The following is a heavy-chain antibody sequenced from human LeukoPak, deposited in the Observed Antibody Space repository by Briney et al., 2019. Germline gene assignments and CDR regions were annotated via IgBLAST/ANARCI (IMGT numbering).Heavy chain of an antibody. V-gene: IGHV4-31*03. D-gene: IGHD3-10*01. Sequence: PSETLSLTCTVSGGSISSGGYYWSWIRQYPEKGLEWIGYIYYSGSTNYGPSLKSRLTISVDTSKNQFSLKLNSVTAADTAVYYCARDGGYGSGSYYFNYWGQGTLVTVSS. CDR1: GGSISSGGYY. CDR3: ARDGGYGSGSYYFNY. J-gene: IGHJ4*02. CDR2: IYYSGST.